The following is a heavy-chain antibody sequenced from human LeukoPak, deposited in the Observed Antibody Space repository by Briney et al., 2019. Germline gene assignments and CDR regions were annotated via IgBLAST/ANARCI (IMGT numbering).Heavy chain of an antibody. CDR1: GYTFTSYA. V-gene: IGHV1-3*01. Sequence: ASVKVSCKASGYTFTSYAMHWVRQAPGQRLEWMGWIHAGNGNTKYSQKFQGRVTITRDTSASTAYMELSSLRPEDTAVYYCARDRSGWPGEFDYWGQGTLVTVSS. J-gene: IGHJ4*02. CDR3: ARDRSGWPGEFDY. CDR2: IHAGNGNT. D-gene: IGHD6-19*01.